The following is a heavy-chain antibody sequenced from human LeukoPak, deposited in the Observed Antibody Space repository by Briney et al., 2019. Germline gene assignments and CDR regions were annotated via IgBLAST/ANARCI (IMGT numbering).Heavy chain of an antibody. J-gene: IGHJ4*02. Sequence: PSETLPLTCTVSGGSISSYYWSWIRQPPGKGLEWIGYIYYSGSTNYNPSLKSRVTISVDTSKNQFSLKLSSVTAADTAVYYCARDLIVGATRIGAFDYWGQGTLVTVSS. CDR3: ARDLIVGATRIGAFDY. D-gene: IGHD1-26*01. CDR2: IYYSGST. V-gene: IGHV4-59*01. CDR1: GGSISSYY.